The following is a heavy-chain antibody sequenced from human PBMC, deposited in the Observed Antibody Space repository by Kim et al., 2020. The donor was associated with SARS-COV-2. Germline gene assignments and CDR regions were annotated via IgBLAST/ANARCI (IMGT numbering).Heavy chain of an antibody. Sequence: YAQQFQGRVTITADRSTITAYLELSSLRSEDTALYYCARERGVAAAVPDYWGQGTLVTVSS. J-gene: IGHJ4*02. CDR3: ARERGVAAAVPDY. D-gene: IGHD6-13*01. V-gene: IGHV1-69*04.